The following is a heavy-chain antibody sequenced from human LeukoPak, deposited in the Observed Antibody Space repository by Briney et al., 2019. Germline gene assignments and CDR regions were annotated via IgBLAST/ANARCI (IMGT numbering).Heavy chain of an antibody. CDR3: ARIGTTVAAGTADY. D-gene: IGHD6-13*01. Sequence: GGSLRLSCAASGFNFRDYYMGWIRQAPGKRLEWVSYISGSGDARPYADSVKGRFTVSRNNAIDSLYLQMDSLGAEDTAVYYCARIGTTVAAGTADYWGRGTQVTVSS. CDR2: ISGSGDAR. CDR1: GFNFRDYY. V-gene: IGHV3-11*01. J-gene: IGHJ4*02.